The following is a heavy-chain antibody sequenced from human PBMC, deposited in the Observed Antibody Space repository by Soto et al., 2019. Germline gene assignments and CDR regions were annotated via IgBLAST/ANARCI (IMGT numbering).Heavy chain of an antibody. D-gene: IGHD3-9*01. CDR2: IYYRGNT. Sequence: PSETLSRTCSVSGDSINSDNYYWGWIRQPPGKGLEWIGSIYYRGNTYYNPSLKTRVTISLDKSKSQFSLKLNSVTAADSAVHFCARREGLATISYYFDYWGQGTLVTVSS. CDR3: ARREGLATISYYFDY. V-gene: IGHV4-39*01. CDR1: GDSINSDNYY. J-gene: IGHJ4*02.